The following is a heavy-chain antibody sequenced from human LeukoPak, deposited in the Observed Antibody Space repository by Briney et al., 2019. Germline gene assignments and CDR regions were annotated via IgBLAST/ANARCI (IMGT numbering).Heavy chain of an antibody. CDR1: GHTFTSHD. CDR3: TREKDCADGICYED. J-gene: IGHJ4*02. V-gene: IGHV1-8*01. CDR2: MSPKRGNT. Sequence: GASVKVSCKASGHTFTSHDINWVRQATGLGLEWLGWMSPKRGNTGYAQKFQGRVTMTRDTSISTAYMELSSLRFDDTAVYFCTREKDCADGICYEDWGQGTLVTVSS. D-gene: IGHD2-8*01.